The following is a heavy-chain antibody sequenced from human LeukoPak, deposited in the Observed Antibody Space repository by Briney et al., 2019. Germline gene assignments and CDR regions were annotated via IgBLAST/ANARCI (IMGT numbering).Heavy chain of an antibody. CDR3: AKDGNFRVPGED. V-gene: IGHV3-7*01. J-gene: IGHJ4*02. CDR1: GFIFNDFW. D-gene: IGHD1-7*01. Sequence: GGSLRLSCTASGFIFNDFWMSWVRQAPGEGLEWVANIRQDGGAKNYVDSVKGRFTISRDNSKNTLYLQMNSLRVEDTAVYYCAKDGNFRVPGEDWGQGTLVTVSS. CDR2: IRQDGGAK.